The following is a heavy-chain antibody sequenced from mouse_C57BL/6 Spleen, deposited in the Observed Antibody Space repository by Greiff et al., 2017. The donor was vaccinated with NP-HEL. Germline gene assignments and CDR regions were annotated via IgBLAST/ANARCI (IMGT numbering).Heavy chain of an antibody. CDR3: TTGGVTPYFDY. J-gene: IGHJ2*01. D-gene: IGHD2-5*01. CDR2: IDPETGGT. Sequence: VQGVESGAELVRPGASVTLSCKASGYTFTDYEMHWVKQTPVHGLEWIGAIDPETGGTAYNQKFKGKAILTADKSSSTAYMELRSLTSEDSAVYYCTTGGVTPYFDYWGQGTTLTVSS. CDR1: GYTFTDYE. V-gene: IGHV1-15*01.